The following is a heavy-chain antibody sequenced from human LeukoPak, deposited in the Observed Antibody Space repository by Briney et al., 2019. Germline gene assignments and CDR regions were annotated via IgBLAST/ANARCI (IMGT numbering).Heavy chain of an antibody. D-gene: IGHD6-13*01. Sequence: SETLSLTCTVSGDSISNYYWTWIRQPPGKGLEWIGYIYYSGSTNYNPPLKSRVTMSVDTSKNQFSLNLKSVTPEDTAVYCARNLIPEQLVLNFWGQGTLVTVSS. V-gene: IGHV4-59*01. J-gene: IGHJ4*02. CDR2: IYYSGST. CDR1: GDSISNYY. CDR3: ARNLIPEQLVLNF.